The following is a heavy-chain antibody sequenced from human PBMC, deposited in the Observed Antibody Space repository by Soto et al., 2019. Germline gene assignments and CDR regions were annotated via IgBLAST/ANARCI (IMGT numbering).Heavy chain of an antibody. CDR1: GFTFIDHY. CDR3: VRSGDNYNLLDY. V-gene: IGHV3-11*06. Sequence: WGSLRLSCAASGFTFIDHYIIFIRHAPCKWLEWIVYSSNSGSFTRYADSVKGRFSISRDNAKNSLYLQINSLRGDDTATYFCVRSGDNYNLLDYWGQGTPVTVSS. D-gene: IGHD1-1*01. J-gene: IGHJ4*02. CDR2: SSNSGSFT.